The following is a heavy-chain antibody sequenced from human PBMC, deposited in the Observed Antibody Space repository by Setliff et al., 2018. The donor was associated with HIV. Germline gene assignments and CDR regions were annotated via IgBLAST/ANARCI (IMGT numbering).Heavy chain of an antibody. CDR2: ISRDSDSI. J-gene: IGHJ4*02. V-gene: IGHV3-48*03. D-gene: IGHD1-1*01. Sequence: PGGSLRLSCTASGFTFSSYEMTWVRQAPGKGLECISYISRDSDSIHYADSVKGRFTVSRDNAKNSLFLQMHSLRAEDTAGYYCARVTTGKTAGDYWGQGTLVTVSS. CDR1: GFTFSSYE. CDR3: ARVTTGKTAGDY.